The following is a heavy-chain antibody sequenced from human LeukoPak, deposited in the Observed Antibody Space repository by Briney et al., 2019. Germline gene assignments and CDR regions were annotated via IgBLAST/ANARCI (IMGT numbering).Heavy chain of an antibody. CDR2: INPNSGDT. Sequence: WASVKVSCKASGYTFTGYYMHWVRQAPGQGLEWMGWINPNSGDTKYAQKFQGRVTMTRDTSISTAYMELSRPRSDDTAVYYCATQRGSYLWGTDFDYWGQGTLVTVSS. CDR1: GYTFTGYY. J-gene: IGHJ4*02. CDR3: ATQRGSYLWGTDFDY. D-gene: IGHD3-16*01. V-gene: IGHV1-2*02.